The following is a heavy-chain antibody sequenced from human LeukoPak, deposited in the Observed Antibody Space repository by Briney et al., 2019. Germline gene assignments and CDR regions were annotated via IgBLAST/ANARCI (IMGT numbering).Heavy chain of an antibody. Sequence: GGCLRLSCAPSGFTFSSYSMIGVRQAPGKGLEGVSSISSGSSYIYYADSVKGRFTISRDHAKNSLYLQMNSLGGEDSAVYYCARDSGGYVPLEFDYWGQGTLVIVSS. V-gene: IGHV3-21*01. CDR2: ISSGSSYI. J-gene: IGHJ4*02. CDR3: ARDSGGYVPLEFDY. CDR1: GFTFSSYS. D-gene: IGHD5-12*01.